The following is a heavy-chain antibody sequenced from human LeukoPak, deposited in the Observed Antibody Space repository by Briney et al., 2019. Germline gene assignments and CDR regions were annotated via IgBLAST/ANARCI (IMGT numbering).Heavy chain of an antibody. V-gene: IGHV3-23*01. J-gene: IGHJ4*02. Sequence: GGSLRLSCAASGFTFSSYAMSWVRQAPGKGLEWVSAISGSGGSTYYADSVKGRFTISRDNSKNTLYPQMNSLRAEDTAVYYCAKYDFWSGYVDYWGQGTLVTVSS. CDR1: GFTFSSYA. CDR2: ISGSGGST. CDR3: AKYDFWSGYVDY. D-gene: IGHD3-3*01.